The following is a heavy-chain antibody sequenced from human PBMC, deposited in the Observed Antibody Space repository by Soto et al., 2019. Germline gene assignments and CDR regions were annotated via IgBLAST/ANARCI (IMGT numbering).Heavy chain of an antibody. J-gene: IGHJ3*02. Sequence: ASVKVSCKASGYALTSYGISWVRQAPGQGLEWMGWISAYNGNTNYAQKLQGRVTMTTDTSTSTAYMELRSLRSDDTAVYYCARDVRIVVVVYAFDIWGQGTMVTVSS. CDR3: ARDVRIVVVVYAFDI. D-gene: IGHD2-15*01. V-gene: IGHV1-18*01. CDR2: ISAYNGNT. CDR1: GYALTSYG.